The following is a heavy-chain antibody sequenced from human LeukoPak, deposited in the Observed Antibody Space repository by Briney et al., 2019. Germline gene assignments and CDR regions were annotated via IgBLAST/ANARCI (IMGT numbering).Heavy chain of an antibody. CDR2: IYTSGST. CDR3: AVRPNYDFWSGYPHYYYGMDV. J-gene: IGHJ6*02. Sequence: SETLSLTCTVSGGSISSYYWSWIRQPAGKGLEWIGRIYTSGSTNYNPSLKSRVTMSVDTSKNQFSLKLSSVTAADTAVYYCAVRPNYDFWSGYPHYYYGMDVWGQGTTVTVSS. D-gene: IGHD3-3*01. V-gene: IGHV4-4*07. CDR1: GGSISSYY.